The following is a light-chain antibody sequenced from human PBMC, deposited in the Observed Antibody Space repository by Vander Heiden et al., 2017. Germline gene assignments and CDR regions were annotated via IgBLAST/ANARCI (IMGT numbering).Light chain of an antibody. CDR2: DAS. V-gene: IGLV2-14*01. CDR1: SSDVVSYKF. Sequence: QSALTQPASVSGSPGQAILISCIGTSSDVVSYKFVSWFQQHPGKAPKLLIYDASVRPSGVSSRFSGSKSANTASLTISGPQAEDEADYYCSSHTSDNTIVFGMGTKVTVL. CDR3: SSHTSDNTIV. J-gene: IGLJ1*01.